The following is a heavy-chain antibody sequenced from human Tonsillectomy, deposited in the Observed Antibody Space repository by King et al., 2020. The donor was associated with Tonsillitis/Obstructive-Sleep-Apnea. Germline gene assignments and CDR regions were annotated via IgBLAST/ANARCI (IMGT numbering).Heavy chain of an antibody. CDR3: AKVAGDYAHYYYYYYMDV. CDR2: ISCSGGST. V-gene: IGHV3-23*04. Sequence: QLVQSGGALVQPGGSLRLSCAASGFTFSSYAMSWVRQAPGKGLEWVSAISCSGGSTYYADSVRGRFTVSKDNSKNMLFLQMNSLRAEDTAVYYCAKVAGDYAHYYYYYYMDVWGKGTTVTVSS. CDR1: GFTFSSYA. J-gene: IGHJ6*03. D-gene: IGHD4-17*01.